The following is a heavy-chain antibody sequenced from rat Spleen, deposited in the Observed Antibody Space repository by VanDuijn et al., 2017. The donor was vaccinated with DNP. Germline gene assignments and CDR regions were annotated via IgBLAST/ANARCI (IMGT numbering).Heavy chain of an antibody. CDR3: ARQLGDY. D-gene: IGHD5-1*01. Sequence: EVKLVESGGGLVQPGRSLKLSCAASGFPFSDYFMAWVRQAPNKGREWVASISHDGGGTFYGASVKGRFTISRDNAKSTLYLQMDSLRSEDTATYYCARQLGDYWGQGVMVTVSS. V-gene: IGHV5-22*01. CDR1: GFPFSDYF. J-gene: IGHJ2*01. CDR2: ISHDGGGT.